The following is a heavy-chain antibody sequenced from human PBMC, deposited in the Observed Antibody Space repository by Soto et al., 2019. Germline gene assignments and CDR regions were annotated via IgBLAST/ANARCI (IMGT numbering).Heavy chain of an antibody. CDR1: GGSISSYY. Sequence: QVQLQESGPGLVKPSETLSLTCTVSGGSISSYYWSWIRQPPGQGLEWIGYIYYTGSTDHNRSLKSRVTISLDTSKNQVSLLLTSVTAADTAVYYCAAGPRYWGQGVLVTVSS. D-gene: IGHD6-13*01. V-gene: IGHV4-59*01. CDR2: IYYTGST. CDR3: AAGPRY. J-gene: IGHJ4*02.